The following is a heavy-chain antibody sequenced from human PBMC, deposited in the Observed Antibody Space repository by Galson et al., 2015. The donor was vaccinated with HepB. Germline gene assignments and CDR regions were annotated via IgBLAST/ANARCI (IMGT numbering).Heavy chain of an antibody. CDR3: AADYSATY. V-gene: IGHV3-66*01. CDR2: IYTGGTP. CDR1: GFSVNSNY. D-gene: IGHD1-26*01. J-gene: IGHJ4*02. Sequence: SLRLSCAASGFSVNSNYMSWVRQAPGKGLEWVSLIYTGGTPYYADSVKGRFTISRDNSKNTLYLQMNSLRVEDTAVYYCAADYSATYWGQGTLVTVSS.